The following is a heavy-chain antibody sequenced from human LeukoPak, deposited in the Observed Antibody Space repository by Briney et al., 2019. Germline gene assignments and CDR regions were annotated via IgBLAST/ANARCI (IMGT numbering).Heavy chain of an antibody. J-gene: IGHJ6*02. CDR3: ARVISYSKYYYYYGMDV. Sequence: SETLSLTCAVYGGSFSGYYWSWIRQPPGKGLEWIGEINHSGSTNYNPSLKSRVTISVDTSKNQFSLKLSSVTAADTAVYYCARVISYSKYYYYYGMDVWGQGTTVTVSS. CDR1: GGSFSGYY. V-gene: IGHV4-34*01. D-gene: IGHD4-11*01. CDR2: INHSGST.